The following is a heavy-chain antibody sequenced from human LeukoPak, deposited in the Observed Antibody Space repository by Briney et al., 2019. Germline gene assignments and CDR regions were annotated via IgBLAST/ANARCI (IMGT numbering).Heavy chain of an antibody. CDR3: ARGGISRIVVVNSLDDWGDGRTVVVAS. J-gene: IGHJ5*01. D-gene: IGHD3-22*01. Sequence: SPNPSSTASGFTSTGYYIHWGRQAPGQGLEWMGWINPNIGGTTYTQTFQGRVTMTRATSITRAYMERSRMRSDAPAVLSFARGGISRIVVVNSLDDWGDGRTVVVASWG. CDR1: GFTSTGYY. V-gene: IGHV1-2*02. CDR2: INPNIGGT.